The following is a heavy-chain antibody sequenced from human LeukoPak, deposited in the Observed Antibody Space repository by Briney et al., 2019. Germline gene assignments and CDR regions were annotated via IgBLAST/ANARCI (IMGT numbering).Heavy chain of an antibody. Sequence: GRSLRLSCAASGFTFSNYDMHWVRHAPGKGLEWVAVISYDGSNRYYADSLNGRFTISRDNSKNTLYLQMNSLRAEDTAVYYCANIPEEVVAATGTGHFDYWGQGTLVTVSS. J-gene: IGHJ4*02. CDR1: GFTFSNYD. V-gene: IGHV3-30*18. CDR2: ISYDGSNR. CDR3: ANIPEEVVAATGTGHFDY. D-gene: IGHD2-15*01.